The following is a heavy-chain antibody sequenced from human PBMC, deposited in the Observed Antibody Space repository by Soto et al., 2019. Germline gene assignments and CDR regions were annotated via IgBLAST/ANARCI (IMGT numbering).Heavy chain of an antibody. D-gene: IGHD2-21*02. V-gene: IGHV1-69*12. CDR1: GGTFSSYA. CDR3: ARVSATYCGGDCYPLNGYYYYGMDV. CDR2: IIPIFGTA. Sequence: QVQLVQSGAEVKKPGSSVKVSCKASGGTFSSYAISWVRQAPGQGLEWMGGIIPIFGTANYAQKFQGRVTITADESTSTAYMELSSLRSEDTAVYYCARVSATYCGGDCYPLNGYYYYGMDVWGQGTTVTVSS. J-gene: IGHJ6*02.